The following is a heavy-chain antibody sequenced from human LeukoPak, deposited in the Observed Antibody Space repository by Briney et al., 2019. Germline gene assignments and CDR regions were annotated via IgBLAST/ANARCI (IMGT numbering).Heavy chain of an antibody. D-gene: IGHD4-17*01. V-gene: IGHV4-38-2*02. J-gene: IGHJ6*03. CDR3: ARDYGDYVDYYYYMDV. CDR2: VYHSGST. CDR1: GDSITSNYY. Sequence: SETLSLTXAVSGDSITSNYYWGWIRQPPGKGLEWIGNVYHSGSTSYNPSLESRVTISLDTSKNQFSLRLSSVTAADTAVYYCARDYGDYVDYYYYMDVWGKGTTVTVSS.